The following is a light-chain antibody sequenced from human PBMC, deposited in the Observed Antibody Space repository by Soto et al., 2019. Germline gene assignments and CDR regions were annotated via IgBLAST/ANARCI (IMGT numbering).Light chain of an antibody. J-gene: IGKJ4*01. V-gene: IGKV2-28*01. Sequence: EIVLTQSPPSLPVTPGEPASIACRSSQSLLHSNGYNYLDWYLQKPGQSPQPLIFLGSNRASGVPDRFSGSGSGTDFTLKISRVEAEDVGVYYCMQALKTPTFGGGTKVEIK. CDR3: MQALKTPT. CDR2: LGS. CDR1: QSLLHSNGYNY.